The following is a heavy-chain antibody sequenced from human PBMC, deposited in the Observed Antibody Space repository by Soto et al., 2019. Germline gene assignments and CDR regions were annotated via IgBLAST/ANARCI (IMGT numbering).Heavy chain of an antibody. CDR3: ARDQVGATLPA. D-gene: IGHD1-26*01. CDR2: INPSGGST. Sequence: QVQLVQSGAEVKKPGASVKVSCKASGYTITSYYMHWVRQAPGQGLEWMGIINPSGGSTSYAQKCQGRVAMTRDRCTSTVSMELSSLSSEDTAVYYCARDQVGATLPAWGQGTLVTVSS. V-gene: IGHV1-46*01. CDR1: GYTITSYY. J-gene: IGHJ5*02.